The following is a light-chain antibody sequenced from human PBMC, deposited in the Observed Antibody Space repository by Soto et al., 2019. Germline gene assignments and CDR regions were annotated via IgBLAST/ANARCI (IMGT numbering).Light chain of an antibody. V-gene: IGKV3-20*01. CDR1: QSVSNNY. Sequence: EIVLTHSQGTLSFSPLERATLSCGSGQSVSNNYLAWYQQKPGQAPRRLIYGASSRATGIPDRFSGSGSGTDFTLTISRLEPEDFAVYYCQQYSTSPVTFGPGTKVDT. CDR3: QQYSTSPVT. J-gene: IGKJ3*01. CDR2: GAS.